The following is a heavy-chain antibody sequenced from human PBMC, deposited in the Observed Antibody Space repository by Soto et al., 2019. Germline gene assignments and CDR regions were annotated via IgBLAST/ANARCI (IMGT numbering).Heavy chain of an antibody. Sequence: ETLSRTCPVSGGSISAHPWSWIRQPAGKGMEWIGRIYTSGSTSYNPSLKSRVTMSIDTSKNQFSVKLTSVTAADTAVYYCARDSGDYSAFDIWAQGTMVT. CDR2: IYTSGST. CDR1: GGSISAHP. J-gene: IGHJ3*02. V-gene: IGHV4-4*07. CDR3: ARDSGDYSAFDI. D-gene: IGHD4-17*01.